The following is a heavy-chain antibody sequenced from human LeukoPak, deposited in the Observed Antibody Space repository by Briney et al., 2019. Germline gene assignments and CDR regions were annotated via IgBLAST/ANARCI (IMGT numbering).Heavy chain of an antibody. CDR2: IRYDGSNK. CDR1: GFTFSSYG. CDR3: AKDPGAIFGVVAYYFDY. V-gene: IGHV3-30*02. D-gene: IGHD3-3*01. Sequence: QPGGSLRLSCAASGFTFSSYGMHWVRQAPGKGLEWVAFIRYDGSNKYYADSVKGRFTISRDNSKNTLYLQMNSLRAEDTAVYYCAKDPGAIFGVVAYYFDYWGQGTLVTVSS. J-gene: IGHJ4*02.